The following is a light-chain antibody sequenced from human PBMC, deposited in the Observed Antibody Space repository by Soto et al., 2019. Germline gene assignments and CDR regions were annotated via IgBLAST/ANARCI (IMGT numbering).Light chain of an antibody. Sequence: DIQMTQSPSSLSASVGDRVTITCRSSQSIANFVNWYQQKPGKAPNLLIYGASYLQSGVPSRFSGSGSGTDFSLTLSSLQPEDFATYYCLQTFRKPWTFGQGTKVE. CDR1: QSIANF. V-gene: IGKV1-39*01. CDR2: GAS. J-gene: IGKJ1*01. CDR3: LQTFRKPWT.